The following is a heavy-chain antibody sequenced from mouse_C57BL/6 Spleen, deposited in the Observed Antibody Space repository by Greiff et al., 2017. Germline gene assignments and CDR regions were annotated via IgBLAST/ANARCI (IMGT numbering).Heavy chain of an antibody. CDR3: ERSTVIATVVDY. V-gene: IGHV1-69*01. D-gene: IGHD1-1*01. CDR1: GYTFTSYG. CDR2: IETSGRYT. J-gene: IGHJ3*01. Sequence: VQLQQPGAELVMPGASVKLSCKASGYTFTSYGFHWVKQRPGQGLEWIGEIETSGRYTNYNQKFKGKSPLTVDKSSSTAYTQLSSLTSEDSAVYYCERSTVIATVVDYWGQGTLVTVSA.